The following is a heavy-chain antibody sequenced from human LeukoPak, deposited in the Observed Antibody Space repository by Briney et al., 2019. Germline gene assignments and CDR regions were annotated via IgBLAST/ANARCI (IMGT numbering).Heavy chain of an antibody. CDR3: AELGITMIGGV. Sequence: TGGSPRLSCAASGFTFSPYTMHWVRQAPGKGLEWVSHITGSSDTLYYADSVKGRFTISRDNAWNSLYLQMNSLRAEDTAVYYCAELGITMIGGVWGKGTTVTISS. D-gene: IGHD3-10*02. CDR1: GFTFSPYT. J-gene: IGHJ6*04. CDR2: ITGSSDTL. V-gene: IGHV3-48*01.